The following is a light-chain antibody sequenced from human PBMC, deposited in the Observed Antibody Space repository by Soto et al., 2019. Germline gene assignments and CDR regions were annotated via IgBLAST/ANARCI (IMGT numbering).Light chain of an antibody. CDR1: QSISSW. J-gene: IGKJ1*01. V-gene: IGKV1-5*01. CDR2: DVS. CDR3: QEYTTYSRT. Sequence: DIQMTQSPSTLSASVGDRVTITCRASQSISSWLAWYQQKPGKAPKVLIYDVSSLESGVPSRFSGGGSGTEFTLTITSLQPDDFATYYCQEYTTYSRTFGQGTTVEIK.